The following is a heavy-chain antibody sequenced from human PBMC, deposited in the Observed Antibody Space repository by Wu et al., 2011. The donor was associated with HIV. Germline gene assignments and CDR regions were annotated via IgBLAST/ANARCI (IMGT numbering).Heavy chain of an antibody. V-gene: IGHV1-18*01. CDR3: ARDPPGYPYFFDY. D-gene: IGHD5-12*01. J-gene: IGHJ4*02. CDR1: GYTFSSYG. Sequence: QVQLVQSGAEVKKPGASVKVSCKVSGYTFSSYGISWVRQAPGQGLEWMAWISTYNGNTNYAQNFQGRVTMTTDTSTSTAYMELRSLRSDDTAVYFCARDPPGYPYFFDYWGQEPVVTVSS. CDR2: ISTYNGNT.